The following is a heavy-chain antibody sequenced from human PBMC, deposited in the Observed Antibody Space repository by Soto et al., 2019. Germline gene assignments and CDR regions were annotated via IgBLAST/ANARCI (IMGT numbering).Heavy chain of an antibody. CDR2: VYYNGDT. D-gene: IGHD3-3*01. CDR1: GGSVTTYY. V-gene: IGHV4-59*02. CDR3: ARQYYDLWSGNYYWYFDP. Sequence: QVQLQESGPGLVKPSETLSLTCTVSGGSVTTYYWSWIRQPPGKGLEWVGYVYYNGDTNYNPSLKSRVTISIDTSKNQFSLKLNSVTAADTAVYYCARQYYDLWSGNYYWYFDPWVRGTLVTVSS. J-gene: IGHJ2*01.